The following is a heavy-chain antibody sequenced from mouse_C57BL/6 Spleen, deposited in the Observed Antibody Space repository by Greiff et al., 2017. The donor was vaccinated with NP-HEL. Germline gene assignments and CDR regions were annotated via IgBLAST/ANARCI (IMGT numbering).Heavy chain of an antibody. D-gene: IGHD2-5*01. J-gene: IGHJ4*01. V-gene: IGHV5-6*01. Sequence: EVKVVESGGDLVKPGGSLKLSCAASGFTFSSYGMSWVRPTPDKRLEWVATISSGGSYTYYPDRVKGRFTISRDNAKNTLYLQMSSLKSEDTAMYYCARHRGDSNYEDAMDYWGQGTSVTVSS. CDR1: GFTFSSYG. CDR3: ARHRGDSNYEDAMDY. CDR2: ISSGGSYT.